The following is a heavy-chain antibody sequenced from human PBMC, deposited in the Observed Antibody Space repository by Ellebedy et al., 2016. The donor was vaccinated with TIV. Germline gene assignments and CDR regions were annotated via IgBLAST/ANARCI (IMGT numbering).Heavy chain of an antibody. CDR3: ARRGSGSYSDSPHFDY. Sequence: GESLKISXKGSGYSFTSYWIGWVRQMPGKGLEWMGIIYPGDSDTRYSPSFQGQVTISADKSISTAYLQWSSLKASDTAMYYCARRGSGSYSDSPHFDYWGQGTLVTVSS. CDR2: IYPGDSDT. D-gene: IGHD1-26*01. CDR1: GYSFTSYW. V-gene: IGHV5-51*01. J-gene: IGHJ4*02.